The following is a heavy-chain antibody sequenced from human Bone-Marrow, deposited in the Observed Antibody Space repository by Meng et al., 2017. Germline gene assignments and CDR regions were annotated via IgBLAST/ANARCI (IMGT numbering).Heavy chain of an antibody. J-gene: IGHJ5*02. D-gene: IGHD3-3*01. Sequence: GGSLRLSCAASGFTVSSNYMSWVRQAPGKGPEWVSLISGSGGSTYYADSVKGRFTISRDNSKNTLYLQMNSLRAEDTAVYYCARARDSLITIFGVVILAGFDPWGQGTLVTVSS. V-gene: IGHV3-53*01. CDR3: ARARDSLITIFGVVILAGFDP. CDR1: GFTVSSNY. CDR2: ISGSGGST.